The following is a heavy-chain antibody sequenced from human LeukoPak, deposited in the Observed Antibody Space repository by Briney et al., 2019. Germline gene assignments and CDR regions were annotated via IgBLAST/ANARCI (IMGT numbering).Heavy chain of an antibody. CDR3: ARPTRTRPRYSSTSHGWFDP. Sequence: SETLSLTCTVSGGSISSSSYYWGWIRQPPGEGLEWIGSIYYSGSTYYNPSLKSRVTISVDTSKNQFSLKLSSVTAADTAVYYCARPTRTRPRYSSTSHGWFDPWGQGTLVTVSS. D-gene: IGHD6-6*01. J-gene: IGHJ5*02. CDR2: IYYSGST. CDR1: GGSISSSSYY. V-gene: IGHV4-39*01.